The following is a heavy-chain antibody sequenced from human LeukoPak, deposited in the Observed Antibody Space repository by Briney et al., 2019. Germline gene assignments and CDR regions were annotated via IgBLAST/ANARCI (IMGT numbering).Heavy chain of an antibody. J-gene: IGHJ4*02. CDR3: AGSWVTTSSFEY. CDR2: ISYEGSKI. Sequence: PGRSLRLSCAASGFTFSSYSMHWVRQAPGKGLEWVAVISYEGSKIYYTDSVKGRFTISRDNSKNTLYLQMTSLRPEDTAVYYCAGSWVTTSSFEYWGQGTLVTVSS. V-gene: IGHV3-30*04. CDR1: GFTFSSYS. D-gene: IGHD4-17*01.